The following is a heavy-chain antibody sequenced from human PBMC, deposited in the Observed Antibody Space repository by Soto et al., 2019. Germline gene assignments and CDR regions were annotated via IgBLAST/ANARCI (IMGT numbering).Heavy chain of an antibody. Sequence: QVQLVESGGGVVQPGRSLRLSCAASGFTFSTYAMHWVRQAPGKGLEWVAVISYDGTNKYYADSVKGRFTISRDNSKNTRYLQMNSLRAEDTAVYYCARGMTQLERRWWVPHDACDIWGQGTMVTVSS. CDR2: ISYDGTNK. J-gene: IGHJ3*02. CDR3: ARGMTQLERRWWVPHDACDI. CDR1: GFTFSTYA. V-gene: IGHV3-30-3*01. D-gene: IGHD1-1*01.